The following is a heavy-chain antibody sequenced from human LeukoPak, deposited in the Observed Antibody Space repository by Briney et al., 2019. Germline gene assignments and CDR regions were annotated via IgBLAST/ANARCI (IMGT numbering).Heavy chain of an antibody. D-gene: IGHD6-19*01. CDR2: INPNSGVT. J-gene: IGHJ4*02. CDR1: GYTFTDDY. V-gene: IGHV1-2*02. Sequence: ASVKVSCKASGYTFTDDYVHWVRQAPGQGLEWMGWINPNSGVTNYAQKFQGRVTMTRDTSISTAYMELSRLRSDDTAVYYCARISSGWYGVRDFDYWGQGTLVTVSS. CDR3: ARISSGWYGVRDFDY.